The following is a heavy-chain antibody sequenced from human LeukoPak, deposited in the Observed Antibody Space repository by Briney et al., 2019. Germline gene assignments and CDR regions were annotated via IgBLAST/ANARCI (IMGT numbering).Heavy chain of an antibody. D-gene: IGHD1-14*01. CDR2: INHSGST. CDR1: GGYFSGYY. V-gene: IGHV4-34*01. J-gene: IGHJ3*02. Sequence: PSETLSLTCAVYGGYFSGYYWSWIRQPPGKGLERIGEINHSGSTNYNPSLKSRVTISVDTSKNQFSLKLSSVTAADTAVYYCAREPYHTANAFDIWGQGTMVTVSS. CDR3: AREPYHTANAFDI.